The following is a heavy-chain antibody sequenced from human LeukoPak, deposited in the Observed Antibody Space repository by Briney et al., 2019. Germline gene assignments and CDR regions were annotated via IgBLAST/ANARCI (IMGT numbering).Heavy chain of an antibody. CDR2: ISYDGSNK. CDR1: GFTFSSYG. Sequence: GGSLRLSCAASGFTFSSYGMHWVRQAPGKGLEWVAVISYDGSNKYYADSVKGRFTISRDNSKNTLYLQMNSLRAEGTAVYYCAKENERGGDFDYWGQGTLVTVSS. V-gene: IGHV3-30*18. J-gene: IGHJ4*02. CDR3: AKENERGGDFDY. D-gene: IGHD2-21*01.